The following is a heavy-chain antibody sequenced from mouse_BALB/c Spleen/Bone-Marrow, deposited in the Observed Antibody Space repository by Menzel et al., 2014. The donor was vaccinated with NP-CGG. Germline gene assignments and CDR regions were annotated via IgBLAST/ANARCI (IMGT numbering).Heavy chain of an antibody. V-gene: IGHV2-9*02. CDR3: ARGSYYEGAMDY. Sequence: QVQLQHSGPGLVAPSQSLSITCTVSGFSLTSYGVHWVRQPPGKVLEWLGVIWAGESTNYNSALMSRLSISKDNSKSQVFLKMNSLQTDDTAMYYCARGSYYEGAMDYWGQGTSVTVSS. J-gene: IGHJ4*01. CDR1: GFSLTSYG. CDR2: IWAGEST. D-gene: IGHD1-1*01.